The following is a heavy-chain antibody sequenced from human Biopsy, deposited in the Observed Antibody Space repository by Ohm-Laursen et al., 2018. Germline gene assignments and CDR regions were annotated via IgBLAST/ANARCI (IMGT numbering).Heavy chain of an antibody. D-gene: IGHD2/OR15-2a*01. V-gene: IGHV4-59*01. CDR1: GAPKSIDY. CDR3: ARATNSTGWPYYYFYGMDV. CDR2: IYSSGSP. Sequence: SETLSLTCTVSGAPKSIDYGTWSRRPPGKGLEGMGNIYSSGSPNYNPSLKSRVTISVDTSKNQFSLRLNSVTAADTAVYYCARATNSTGWPYYYFYGMDVWGQGTTVTVSS. J-gene: IGHJ6*02.